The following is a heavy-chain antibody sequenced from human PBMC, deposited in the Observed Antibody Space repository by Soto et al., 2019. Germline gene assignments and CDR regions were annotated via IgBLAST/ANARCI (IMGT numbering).Heavy chain of an antibody. Sequence: SETLSLTCTVSGGSISSGGYYWSWIRQHPGKGLEWIGYIYYSGSTYYNPPLKSRVTISVDTSKNQFSLELSSVTAADTAVYYCARRNYFDSNGYYTFDYWGKGTLVTVSS. J-gene: IGHJ4*02. CDR3: ARRNYFDSNGYYTFDY. V-gene: IGHV4-31*03. D-gene: IGHD3-22*01. CDR1: GGSISSGGYY. CDR2: IYYSGST.